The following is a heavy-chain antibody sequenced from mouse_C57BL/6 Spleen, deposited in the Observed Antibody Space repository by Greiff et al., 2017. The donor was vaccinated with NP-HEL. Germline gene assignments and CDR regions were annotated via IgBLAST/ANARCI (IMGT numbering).Heavy chain of an antibody. V-gene: IGHV1-62-2*01. D-gene: IGHD2-13*01. CDR2: FYPGSGSI. Sequence: VQLQQSGAELVKPGASVKLSCKASGYTFTEYTIHWVKQRSGQGLEWIGWFYPGSGSIKYNEKFKDKATLTADKSSSTVYMELSRLTSEDSAVYFCAKNEERNYDDYYAMDYWGQGTSVTVSS. J-gene: IGHJ4*01. CDR1: GYTFTEYT. CDR3: AKNEERNYDDYYAMDY.